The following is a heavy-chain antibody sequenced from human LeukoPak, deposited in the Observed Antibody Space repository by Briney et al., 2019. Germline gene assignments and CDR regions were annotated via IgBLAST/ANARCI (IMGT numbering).Heavy chain of an antibody. CDR1: GFTFRSYA. Sequence: RGSLRLSCAVSGFTFRSYAMSWVRQAPGKGLEWVAAIGDKGIDTKYAGSVKGRFTISRDNAKNSLYLQMNSLRAEDTAVYYCARDLEMWSGELPSGYFYGMDVWGQGTTVIVSS. CDR3: ARDLEMWSGELPSGYFYGMDV. CDR2: IGDKGIDT. J-gene: IGHJ6*02. D-gene: IGHD3-10*01. V-gene: IGHV3-23*01.